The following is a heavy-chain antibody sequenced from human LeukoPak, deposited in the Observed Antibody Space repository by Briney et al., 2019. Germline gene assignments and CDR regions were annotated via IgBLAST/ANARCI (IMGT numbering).Heavy chain of an antibody. CDR2: IYYSGST. CDR3: ARLDGMWLVRGYFDY. Sequence: PSETLSLTCTVSGGSISSSSYYWGWIRQPPGKGLEWIGSIYYSGSTYYNPSLKSRVTISVDTSKSQFSLKLSSVTAADMAVYYCARLDGMWLVRGYFDYWGQGTLVTVSS. J-gene: IGHJ4*02. CDR1: GGSISSSSYY. V-gene: IGHV4-39*01. D-gene: IGHD6-19*01.